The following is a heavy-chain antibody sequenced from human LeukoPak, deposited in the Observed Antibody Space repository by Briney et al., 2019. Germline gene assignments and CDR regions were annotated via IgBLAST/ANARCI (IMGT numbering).Heavy chain of an antibody. CDR3: ARVRYSGSYPTYYYYYGMDV. CDR2: TYCRSKWHN. J-gene: IGHJ6*02. CDR1: GDSVSSNDVS. Sequence: TSQTLSLTCDISGDSVSSNDVSWNWIRQSPLRGLEWLGRTYCRSKWHNDYAVSMKSRVTISPDTSKNQFSLHLNSVTPEDTAVYYCARVRYSGSYPTYYYYYGMDVWGQGTTVTVSS. V-gene: IGHV6-1*01. D-gene: IGHD1-26*01.